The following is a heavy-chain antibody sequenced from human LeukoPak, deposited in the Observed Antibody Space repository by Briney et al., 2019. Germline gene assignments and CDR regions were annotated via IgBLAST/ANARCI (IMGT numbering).Heavy chain of an antibody. Sequence: GGSLRLSCAASGFTFSSYGMHWVRQAPGKGLVWVAVISYVGSNKYYADSVKGRFTISRDNSKNTLYLQMNSLRAEDTAVYYCAKDWSQTWELPTDYWGQGSLVTVSS. V-gene: IGHV3-30*18. CDR1: GFTFSSYG. CDR2: ISYVGSNK. J-gene: IGHJ4*02. CDR3: AKDWSQTWELPTDY. D-gene: IGHD1-26*01.